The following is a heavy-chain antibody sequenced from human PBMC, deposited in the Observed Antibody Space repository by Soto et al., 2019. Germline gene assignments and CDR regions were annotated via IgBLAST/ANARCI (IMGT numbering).Heavy chain of an antibody. CDR3: ARVRAYDFWSGYLKSIIDY. J-gene: IGHJ4*02. V-gene: IGHV4-34*01. CDR2: INHSGST. CDR1: GGSFSGYY. D-gene: IGHD3-3*01. Sequence: PSETLSLTCAVYGGSFSGYYWSWIRQPPGKGLEWIGEINHSGSTNYNPSLKSRVTISVDTSKNQFSLKLSSVTAADTAVYYCARVRAYDFWSGYLKSIIDYWGQGTLVTVSS.